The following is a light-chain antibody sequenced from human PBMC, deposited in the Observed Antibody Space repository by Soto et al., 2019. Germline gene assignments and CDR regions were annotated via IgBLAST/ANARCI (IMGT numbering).Light chain of an antibody. CDR2: DVS. CDR3: SSYTSSSTLEV. CDR1: SSDVGGYNY. Sequence: QSALTQPASVSGSPGQSITISCTGTSSDVGGYNYVSWYQQHPGKAPKLMIYDVSNRPSGVSNRFSGSKSGNTASLTISGLQAVDEADYYCSSYTSSSTLEVFGGGTKVTVL. V-gene: IGLV2-14*01. J-gene: IGLJ2*01.